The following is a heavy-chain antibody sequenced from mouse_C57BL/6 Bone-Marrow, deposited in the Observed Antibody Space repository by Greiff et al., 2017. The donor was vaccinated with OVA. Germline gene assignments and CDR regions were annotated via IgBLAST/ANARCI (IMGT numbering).Heavy chain of an antibody. V-gene: IGHV1-26*01. CDR2: INPNNGGT. CDR3: AGRPEGYYFDY. CDR1: GYTFTDYY. Sequence: EVKLQQSGPELVKPGASVKISCKASGYTFTDYYMNWVKQSHGKSLEWIGDINPNNGGTSYNQKFKGKATLTVDKSSSTAYMELRSLTSEDSAVYYCAGRPEGYYFDYWGQGTTLTVSS. J-gene: IGHJ2*01.